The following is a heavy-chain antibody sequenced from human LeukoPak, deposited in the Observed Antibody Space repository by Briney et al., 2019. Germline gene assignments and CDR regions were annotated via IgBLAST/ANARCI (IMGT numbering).Heavy chain of an antibody. CDR2: IRYGGSKK. CDR3: AKELRYYDSSGYYDDY. V-gene: IGHV3-30*02. D-gene: IGHD3-22*01. J-gene: IGHJ4*02. Sequence: GGSLRLSCAAYGFTFSSYGMHWVRQAPGQGLEWVAFIRYGGSKKYYADSVKGRVTISRDNSKNTLYLQMSGLRSEDAAVYYCAKELRYYDSSGYYDDYWSQGTLVTVSS. CDR1: GFTFSSYG.